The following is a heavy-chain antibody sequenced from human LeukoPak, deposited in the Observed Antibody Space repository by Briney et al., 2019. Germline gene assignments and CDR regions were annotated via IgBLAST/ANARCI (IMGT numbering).Heavy chain of an antibody. J-gene: IGHJ5*02. CDR3: ASLVVAAKMPFS. CDR1: GGTFSSYA. Sequence: VASVKVSCKASGGTFSSYAISWVRQAPGQGLEWMGGIIPIFGTANYAQKFQGRVTITADESTSTAYMELSSLRSEDTAVYYCASLVVAAKMPFSWGQGTLVTVSS. V-gene: IGHV1-69*13. D-gene: IGHD2-15*01. CDR2: IIPIFGTA.